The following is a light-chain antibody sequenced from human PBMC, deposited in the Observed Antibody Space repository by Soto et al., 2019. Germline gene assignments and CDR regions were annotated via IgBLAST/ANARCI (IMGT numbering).Light chain of an antibody. CDR3: SSFTTSSTFV. CDR2: DVS. J-gene: IGLJ1*01. V-gene: IGLV2-14*01. CDR1: SSDVGCYNY. Sequence: QSALAQPASVSGSPGQSITISCTGTSSDVGCYNYVSWFQQHPGKAPKLLIYDVSNWPSGVSDRFSGSKSGNTASLTISGLQAEDEADYYCSSFTTSSTFVFGTGTRSPS.